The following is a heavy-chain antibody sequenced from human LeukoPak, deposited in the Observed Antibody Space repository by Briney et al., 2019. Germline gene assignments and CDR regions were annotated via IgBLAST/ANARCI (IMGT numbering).Heavy chain of an antibody. Sequence: GGSLRLSCAASGFTFSNYGMHWVRQAPGKGLEYVSAISSNGGSTYYANSVKGRFTISRDNSKNTLYLQMGSLRAEDMAVYYCARSLERSGPYYYYMDVWGTGTTVTASS. V-gene: IGHV3-64*01. CDR1: GFTFSNYG. J-gene: IGHJ6*03. CDR2: ISSNGGST. D-gene: IGHD1-1*01. CDR3: ARSLERSGPYYYYMDV.